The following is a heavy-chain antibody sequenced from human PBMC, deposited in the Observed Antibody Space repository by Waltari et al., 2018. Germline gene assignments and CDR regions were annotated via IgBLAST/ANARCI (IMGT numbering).Heavy chain of an antibody. CDR3: ARGKGRQWLANFDY. Sequence: EVQLVESGGGLVKPGGSLRLSCAASGFTFSSYSMNWVRQAPGKGVEWVSSISSSSSYIYYADSVKGRFTISRDNAKNSLYLQMNSLRAEDTAVYYCARGKGRQWLANFDYWGQGTLVTVSS. CDR2: ISSSSSYI. CDR1: GFTFSSYS. D-gene: IGHD6-19*01. V-gene: IGHV3-21*01. J-gene: IGHJ4*02.